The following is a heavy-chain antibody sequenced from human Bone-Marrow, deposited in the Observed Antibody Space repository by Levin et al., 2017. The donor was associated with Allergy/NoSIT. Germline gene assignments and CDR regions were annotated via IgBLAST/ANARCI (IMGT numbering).Heavy chain of an antibody. CDR3: AKGGLAAAGTWVDY. D-gene: IGHD6-13*01. CDR2: ISDSGGAR. V-gene: IGHV3-23*01. CDR1: AFTFSNFA. J-gene: IGHJ4*02. Sequence: GSLRLSCAASAFTFSNFAMSWVRQTPGKGLEWVSGISDSGGARYYADSVKGRLTISRDNSKNTLYLQMNSLRAEDTAVYYCAKGGLAAAGTWVDYWGQGTLVTVSS.